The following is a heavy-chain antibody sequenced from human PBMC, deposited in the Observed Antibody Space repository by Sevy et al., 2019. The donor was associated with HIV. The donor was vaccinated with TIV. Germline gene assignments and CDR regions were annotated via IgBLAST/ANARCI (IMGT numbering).Heavy chain of an antibody. V-gene: IGHV3-11*01. Sequence: GGSLRLSCAASDFIFSDYYMNWIRQAPGKGLEWISYISNSGSDISYTDSVKGRFTVSRDNRKNSLYLQMSSLRAEDTAVYYCARESNVISDAFDIWGQVTMVSVSS. CDR1: DFIFSDYY. CDR3: ARESNVISDAFDI. D-gene: IGHD2-8*01. J-gene: IGHJ3*02. CDR2: ISNSGSDI.